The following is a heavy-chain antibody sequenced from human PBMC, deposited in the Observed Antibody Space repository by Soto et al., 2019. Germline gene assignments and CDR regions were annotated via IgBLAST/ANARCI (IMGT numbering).Heavy chain of an antibody. D-gene: IGHD1-1*01. Sequence: ASVKVSCKASGYTFTSYGISWVRQAPGQGLEWMGWISAYNGNTNYAQKLQGRVTMTTDTSTSTAYMELRSLRSDDTAVYYCARELVQLGYYYYGMDVWGQGTTVTVSS. CDR3: ARELVQLGYYYYGMDV. V-gene: IGHV1-18*01. J-gene: IGHJ6*02. CDR2: ISAYNGNT. CDR1: GYTFTSYG.